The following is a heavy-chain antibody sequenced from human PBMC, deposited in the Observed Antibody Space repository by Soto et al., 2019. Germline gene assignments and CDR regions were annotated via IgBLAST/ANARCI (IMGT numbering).Heavy chain of an antibody. CDR2: ISAYNGNT. CDR3: VKDRKPDSRWNFDY. J-gene: IGHJ4*02. D-gene: IGHD6-13*01. Sequence: GASVKVSCKASGYTFTSYGISWVRQAPGQGLEWMGWISAYNGNTNYAQKLQGRVTMTTDTSTSTAYMELRSLRSDDTAVYYCVKDRKPDSRWNFDYWGQGTPVTVS. CDR1: GYTFTSYG. V-gene: IGHV1-18*01.